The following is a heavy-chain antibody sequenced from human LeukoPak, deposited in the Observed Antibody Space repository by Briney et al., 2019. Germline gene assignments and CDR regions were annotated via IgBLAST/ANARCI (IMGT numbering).Heavy chain of an antibody. CDR1: GFTFSHAW. CDR2: ISSSSSTI. V-gene: IGHV3-48*01. Sequence: GGSLRLSCAASGFTFSHAWMSWVRQAPGKGLEWVSYISSSSSTIYYADSVKGRFTISRDNAKNSLYLQMNSLRAEDTAVYYCARDRYDILTGYSQTDYWGQGTLVTVSS. D-gene: IGHD3-9*01. J-gene: IGHJ4*02. CDR3: ARDRYDILTGYSQTDY.